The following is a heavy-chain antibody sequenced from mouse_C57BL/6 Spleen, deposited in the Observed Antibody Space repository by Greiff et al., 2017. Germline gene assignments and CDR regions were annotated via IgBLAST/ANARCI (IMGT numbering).Heavy chain of an antibody. CDR3: ARGIEGFDY. V-gene: IGHV1-20*01. CDR1: GYSFTGYF. CDR2: INPYNGDT. J-gene: IGHJ2*01. Sequence: EVQLQQSGPELVKPGDSVKISCKASGYSFTGYFMNWVMQSHGKSLEWIGRINPYNGDTFYNQKFKGKATLTVAKSSSTAHMELRSLTSEGAAVYYCARGIEGFDYWGQGTTLTVSS.